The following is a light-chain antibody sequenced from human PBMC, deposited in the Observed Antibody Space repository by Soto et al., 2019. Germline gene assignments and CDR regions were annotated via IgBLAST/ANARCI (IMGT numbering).Light chain of an antibody. J-gene: IGLJ1*01. V-gene: IGLV1-51*01. CDR2: DNN. CDR1: SSNIGNNY. Sequence: QSVLTQPPSVSAAPGQKVTISCSGSSSNIGNNYVSCYQQLPGTAPKLLIYDNNKRPSGIPDRFSGSKSGTSATLGITGLQTGDEADYYCGTWDSSLSVLYVFGTGTKVTVL. CDR3: GTWDSSLSVLYV.